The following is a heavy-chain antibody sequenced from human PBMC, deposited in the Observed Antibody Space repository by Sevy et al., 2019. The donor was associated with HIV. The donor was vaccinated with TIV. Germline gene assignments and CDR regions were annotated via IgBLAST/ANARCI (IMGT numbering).Heavy chain of an antibody. CDR1: GFTFSSYW. V-gene: IGHV3-7*01. Sequence: GGSLRLSCAASGFTFSSYWMSWVRQAPGKGLEWVANIKQDGSEKYYVDSVKGRFTISRDNAKNSLYLQMNSLRAEDTAVCYCARDHGSGWYNYYYYGMDVWGQGTTVTVSS. D-gene: IGHD6-19*01. J-gene: IGHJ6*02. CDR2: IKQDGSEK. CDR3: ARDHGSGWYNYYYYGMDV.